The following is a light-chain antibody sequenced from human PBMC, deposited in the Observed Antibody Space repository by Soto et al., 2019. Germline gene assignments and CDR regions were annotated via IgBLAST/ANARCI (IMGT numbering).Light chain of an antibody. Sequence: QSVLTQPPSASGTTGQSVSISCSETKSNVGSNVVNWYQQFPGRAPKLLIHTNTQRPSGVPARFSGSKSGTSASLVISGLQSGDEADYYCAAWDDTPWQGVFGGGTKLTVL. CDR1: KSNVGSNV. V-gene: IGLV1-44*01. J-gene: IGLJ3*02. CDR2: TNT. CDR3: AAWDDTPWQGV.